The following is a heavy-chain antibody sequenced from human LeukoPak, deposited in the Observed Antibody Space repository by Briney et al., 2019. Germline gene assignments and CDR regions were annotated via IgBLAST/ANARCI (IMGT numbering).Heavy chain of an antibody. CDR2: INPNSGGT. V-gene: IGHV1-2*02. D-gene: IGHD2-2*01. CDR3: ARDPPRVVVPAAKGTSGY. Sequence: ASVRVSFKASGYTFTGYYMHWVRQAPGQGLEWMGWINPNSGGTNYAQRFQGRVTMTRDTSISTAYMELSRLRSDDTAVYYCARDPPRVVVPAAKGTSGYWGQGTLVTVSS. J-gene: IGHJ4*02. CDR1: GYTFTGYY.